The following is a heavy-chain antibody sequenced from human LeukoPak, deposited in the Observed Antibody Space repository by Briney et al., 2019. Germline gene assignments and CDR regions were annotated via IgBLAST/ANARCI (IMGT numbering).Heavy chain of an antibody. J-gene: IGHJ4*02. CDR1: GYTFTSYG. V-gene: IGHV1-18*01. CDR3: ARDIFIAALLDY. D-gene: IGHD6-13*01. CDR2: ISAYNGNT. Sequence: ASVKVSCKASGYTFTSYGIIWVRQAPGQGLEWMGWISAYNGNTNYAQKLQGRVTMTTDTSTSTAYVELRSLRSDDTAVYYCARDIFIAALLDYWGQGTLVTVCS.